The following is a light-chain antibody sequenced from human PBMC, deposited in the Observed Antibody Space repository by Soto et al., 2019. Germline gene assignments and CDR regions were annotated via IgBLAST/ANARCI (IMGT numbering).Light chain of an antibody. Sequence: ENVLTQSPATLSLSPGETATLSCRASQSVGSYLAWYQQKPGQAPRLLIYDASNRATGIPARFSGSGSGTDFTLTISSLEPEDFAIYYCQQRSKWVFGGGTKVEIK. CDR1: QSVGSY. J-gene: IGKJ4*01. CDR3: QQRSKWV. V-gene: IGKV3-11*01. CDR2: DAS.